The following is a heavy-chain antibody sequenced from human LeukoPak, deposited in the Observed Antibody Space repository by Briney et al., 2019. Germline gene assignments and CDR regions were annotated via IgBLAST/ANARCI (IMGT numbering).Heavy chain of an antibody. CDR2: IYSDNT. CDR3: ARRAGAYSHPYDY. V-gene: IGHV3-53*01. J-gene: IGHJ4*02. CDR1: GFTVSSNS. D-gene: IGHD4/OR15-4a*01. Sequence: GGSLRLSCTVSGFTVSSNSMSWVRQAPGKGQEWVSFIYSDNTHYSDSVKGRFTISRDNSKNTLYLQMNSLRAEDTAVYYCARRAGAYSHPYDYWGQGTLVTVSS.